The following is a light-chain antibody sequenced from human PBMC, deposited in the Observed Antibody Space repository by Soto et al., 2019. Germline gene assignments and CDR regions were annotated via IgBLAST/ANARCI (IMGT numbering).Light chain of an antibody. V-gene: IGLV2-14*01. CDR2: EVS. CDR1: SSDVGRYNY. CDR3: SSYTSSNVVV. J-gene: IGLJ2*01. Sequence: QSVLTQPASVSGSPGQSITISCTGTSSDVGRYNYVSWYQQHPVKAPKLMIYEVSNRPSGVSNRFSGSKSGNTASLTISGLQAEDEADYYCSSYTSSNVVVFGGGTKLTVL.